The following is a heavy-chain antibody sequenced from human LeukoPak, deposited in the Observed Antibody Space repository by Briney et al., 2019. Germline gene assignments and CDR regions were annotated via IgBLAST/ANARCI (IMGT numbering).Heavy chain of an antibody. D-gene: IGHD6-13*01. V-gene: IGHV3-30*18. Sequence: LTGGSLRLSCAASGFTFSSYGMHWVRQAPGKGLEWVAVISYDGSNKYYADSVKGRFTISRDNSKNTLYLQMNSLRAEDTAVYYCAKGGSSWYDRLDYRGQGTLVTVSS. CDR2: ISYDGSNK. CDR3: AKGGSSWYDRLDY. CDR1: GFTFSSYG. J-gene: IGHJ4*02.